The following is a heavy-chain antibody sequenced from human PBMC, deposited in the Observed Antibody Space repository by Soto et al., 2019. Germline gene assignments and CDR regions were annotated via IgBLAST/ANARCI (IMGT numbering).Heavy chain of an antibody. J-gene: IGHJ5*02. CDR3: AKDFLDDYIWGSYRPNWFDP. CDR2: ISGSGGST. Sequence: EVQLLESGGGLVQPGGSLRLSCAASGFTFSSYAMSWVRQAPGKGLEWVSAISGSGGSTYYADSVKGRFTISRDNSKNPLYLQMNSLRAEDTAVYYCAKDFLDDYIWGSYRPNWFDPWGQGTLVTVSS. V-gene: IGHV3-23*01. CDR1: GFTFSSYA. D-gene: IGHD3-16*02.